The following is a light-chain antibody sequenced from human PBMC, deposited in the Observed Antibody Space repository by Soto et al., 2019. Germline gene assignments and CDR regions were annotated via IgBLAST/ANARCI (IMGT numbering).Light chain of an antibody. CDR3: QQASNPPYT. CDR2: GAS. Sequence: DIQMTQSPSSLSVSVGERVTITCRASQPIANWLAWYQQRPGHAPELLIHGASTLHSGVPPRFSGTVYGTDFTLTITSLQPEDLATYFCQQASNPPYTFGQGTKLEI. V-gene: IGKV1-12*01. CDR1: QPIANW. J-gene: IGKJ2*01.